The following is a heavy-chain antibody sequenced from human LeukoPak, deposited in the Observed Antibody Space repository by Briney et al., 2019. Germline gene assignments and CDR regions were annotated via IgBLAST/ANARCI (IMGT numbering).Heavy chain of an antibody. J-gene: IGHJ4*02. CDR3: ASSGDGYEDFDY. CDR2: ISSDGSNK. D-gene: IGHD5-12*01. Sequence: GGSLRLSCAASGFTFSGYPIHWVRQAPGKGLKWVAVISSDGSNKYYADSVKGRFTISRDNAKNSLYLQMNSLRDEDTAVYYCASSGDGYEDFDYWGQGTLVTVSS. CDR1: GFTFSGYP. V-gene: IGHV3-30*04.